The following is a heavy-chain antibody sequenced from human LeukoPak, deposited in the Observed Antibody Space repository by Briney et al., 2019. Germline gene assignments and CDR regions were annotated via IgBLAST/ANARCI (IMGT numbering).Heavy chain of an antibody. V-gene: IGHV3-23*01. CDR2: ISSTGGEI. CDR3: VRRDIYTTSSWGAFDI. Sequence: GGSLRLSCAASGFTFSRYVMSWVRQVPGRRPDWVSTISSTGGEIFYADSVKGRFTISRDNSNNMVYLQMDSLRTDDTALYYCVRRDIYTTSSWGAFDIWGQGTLVTVSS. D-gene: IGHD6-6*01. CDR1: GFTFSRYV. J-gene: IGHJ3*02.